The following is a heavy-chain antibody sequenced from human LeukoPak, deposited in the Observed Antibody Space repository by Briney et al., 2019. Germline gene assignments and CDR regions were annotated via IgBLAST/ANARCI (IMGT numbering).Heavy chain of an antibody. CDR3: ARGRVSSSTWYSTYYYFFYMDF. CDR2: IYYSGST. Sequence: SETLSLTCTVSGGSISSYYWSWIRQPPGKGLEYIGYIYYSGSTNYNPSLKSRVTISVDTSKNQFSLKLSSVTAADTAVYFCARGRVSSSTWYSTYYYFFYMDFWGKGTTVTVSS. CDR1: GGSISSYY. V-gene: IGHV4-59*01. D-gene: IGHD4-11*01. J-gene: IGHJ6*03.